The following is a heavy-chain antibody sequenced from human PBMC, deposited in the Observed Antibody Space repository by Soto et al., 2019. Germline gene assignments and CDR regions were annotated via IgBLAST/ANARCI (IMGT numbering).Heavy chain of an antibody. CDR1: GFTFDDYC. CDR2: INWNGGST. Sequence: GGSLRLSCAASGFTFDDYCMSRVRQAPGKGLEWVSGINWNGGSTGYADSVKGRFTISRDNAKNSLYLQMNSLRAEDTALYYCARRYYYGSGTSYYYGMDVWGQGTTVTVSS. D-gene: IGHD3-10*01. V-gene: IGHV3-20*04. CDR3: ARRYYYGSGTSYYYGMDV. J-gene: IGHJ6*02.